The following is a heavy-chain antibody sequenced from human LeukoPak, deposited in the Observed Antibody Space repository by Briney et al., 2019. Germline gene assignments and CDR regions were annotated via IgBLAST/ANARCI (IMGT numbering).Heavy chain of an antibody. V-gene: IGHV1-2*06. CDR1: GYTFTGYY. J-gene: IGHJ4*02. D-gene: IGHD2-15*01. CDR2: INPNSGDT. CDR3: ARAEAADY. Sequence: GASVKVSCKASGYTFTGYYMHWVRQAPGQGLEWMGRINPNSGDTNYAQKFQGRVTVTRDTSISTAYMELRSLTSDDTAMYYCARAEAADYWGQGTLVTVSS.